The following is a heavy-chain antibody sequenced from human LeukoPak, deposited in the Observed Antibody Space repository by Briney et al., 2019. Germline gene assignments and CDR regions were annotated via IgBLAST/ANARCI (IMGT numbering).Heavy chain of an antibody. CDR2: ITGSGGST. J-gene: IGHJ1*01. CDR3: ARDYYDSSGYYYLYFQH. V-gene: IGHV3-23*01. Sequence: GGSLRLSCAASGFTFSSYAMSWVRQAPGKGLEWVSAITGSGGSTYYADSVKGRFTISRDNSKNTLYLQMNSLRAEDTAVYYCARDYYDSSGYYYLYFQHWGQGTLVTVSS. CDR1: GFTFSSYA. D-gene: IGHD3-22*01.